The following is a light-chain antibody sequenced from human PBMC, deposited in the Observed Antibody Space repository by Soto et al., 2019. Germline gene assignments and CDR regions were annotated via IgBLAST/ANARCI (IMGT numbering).Light chain of an antibody. V-gene: IGLV2-8*01. CDR1: SNDVGGYNY. J-gene: IGLJ3*02. CDR3: NSYGGSNNWV. CDR2: EVT. Sequence: QSALTQPPSASGSPGQSVAISCTGTSNDVGGYNYVSWYQQHPGKAPKLLIYEVTKRPSGVPDRFSGSKSGNTASLTVSGLQAEDEADYYCNSYGGSNNWVFGGGTKVTVL.